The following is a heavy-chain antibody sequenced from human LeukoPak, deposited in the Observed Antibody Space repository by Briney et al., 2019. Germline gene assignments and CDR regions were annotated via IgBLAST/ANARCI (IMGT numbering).Heavy chain of an antibody. Sequence: PSETLSLTCAVYGGSFSNYWSWLRQPPGKGLEWIGEVNHVGNTNYNPSLKSRVTISVDTSKNQFSLKLSSVTAADTAVYYCARVNEGTDYWGQGTLVTVSS. CDR1: GGSFSNY. D-gene: IGHD1-14*01. J-gene: IGHJ4*02. V-gene: IGHV4-34*01. CDR3: ARVNEGTDY. CDR2: VNHVGNT.